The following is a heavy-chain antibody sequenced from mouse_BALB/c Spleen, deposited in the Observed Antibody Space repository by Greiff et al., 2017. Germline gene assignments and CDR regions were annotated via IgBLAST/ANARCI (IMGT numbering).Heavy chain of an antibody. J-gene: IGHJ3*01. CDR3: ASGNWFAY. V-gene: IGHV5-9-3*01. CDR1: GFTFSSYA. CDR2: ISSGGSYT. Sequence: EVKLEESGGGLVKPGGSLKLSCAASGFTFSSYAMSWVRQTPEKRLEWVATISSGGSYTYYPDSVKGRFTISRDNAKNTLYLQMSSLRSEDTAMYYCASGNWFAYWGQGTLVTVSA. D-gene: IGHD2-1*01.